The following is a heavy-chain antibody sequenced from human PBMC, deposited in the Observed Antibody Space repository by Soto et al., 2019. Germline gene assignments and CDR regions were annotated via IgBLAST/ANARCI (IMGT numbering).Heavy chain of an antibody. J-gene: IGHJ4*02. Sequence: SVKVSCKASGGTFSSYAISWVRQAPGQGLEWMGGIIPIFGTANYAQKFQGRVTITADESTSTAYMELSSLRSEDTAVYYCASLAGYSSSWYDDYWGQGTLVTVSS. CDR2: IIPIFGTA. V-gene: IGHV1-69*13. CDR3: ASLAGYSSSWYDDY. D-gene: IGHD6-13*01. CDR1: GGTFSSYA.